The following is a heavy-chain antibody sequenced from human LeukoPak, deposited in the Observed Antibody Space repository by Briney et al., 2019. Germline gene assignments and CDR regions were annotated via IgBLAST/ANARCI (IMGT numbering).Heavy chain of an antibody. CDR3: ARHLSYCSGGSCSYYFDY. CDR1: GYSFTSYW. J-gene: IGHJ4*02. CDR2: IYPGDSDT. V-gene: IGHV5-51*01. Sequence: GESLKISCKGSGYSFTSYWIGWVRQMPGKGLEWMGIIYPGDSDTTYSPSFQGQATISADKSISTAYLQWISLKASDTAMYYCARHLSYCSGGSCSYYFDYWGQGTLVTVSS. D-gene: IGHD2-15*01.